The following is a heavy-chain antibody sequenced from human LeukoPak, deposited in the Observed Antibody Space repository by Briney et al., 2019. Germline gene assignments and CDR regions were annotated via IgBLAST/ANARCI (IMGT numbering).Heavy chain of an antibody. V-gene: IGHV3-7*01. D-gene: IGHD3-10*01. Sequence: LTGGSLRLSCAASGFTFSSYWMSWVRQAPGKGLEWVANIKQDGSEKYYVDSVKGRFTISRDNAKNSLYLQMNSLRAEDTAVYYCARDSPYYYGSGSYRWGQGTLVTVSS. CDR3: ARDSPYYYGSGSYR. CDR1: GFTFSSYW. CDR2: IKQDGSEK. J-gene: IGHJ4*02.